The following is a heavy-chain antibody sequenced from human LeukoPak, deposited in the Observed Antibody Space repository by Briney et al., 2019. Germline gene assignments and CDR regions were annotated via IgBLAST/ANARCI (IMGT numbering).Heavy chain of an antibody. CDR2: ISAYNGNT. V-gene: IGHV1-18*01. CDR1: GSTFTTYA. CDR3: ARLLPAAGTGWFDP. J-gene: IGHJ5*02. D-gene: IGHD6-13*01. Sequence: ASVTVSCKASGSTFTTYAISWVRQAPGQGLEWMGWISAYNGNTNYAQKLQGRVTMTTDTSTSTAYMELTSLRSDDTAVYYCARLLPAAGTGWFDPWGQGTLVTVSS.